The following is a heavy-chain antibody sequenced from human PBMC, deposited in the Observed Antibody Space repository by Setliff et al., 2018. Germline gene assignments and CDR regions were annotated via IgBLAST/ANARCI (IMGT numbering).Heavy chain of an antibody. J-gene: IGHJ6*02. CDR2: IYYSGST. CDR3: ARGLSSSWYLYYYGMDV. V-gene: IGHV4-39*07. D-gene: IGHD6-13*01. Sequence: PSETLSLTCTVSGGSISSSSYYWGWIRQPPGKGLEWIGSIYYSGSTCYNPSLKSRVTISVDTSKNQFSLKLSSVTAADTAVYYCARGLSSSWYLYYYGMDVWGQGTTVTVSS. CDR1: GGSISSSSYY.